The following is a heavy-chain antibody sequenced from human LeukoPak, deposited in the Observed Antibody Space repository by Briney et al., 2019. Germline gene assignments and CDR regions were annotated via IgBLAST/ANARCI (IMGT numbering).Heavy chain of an antibody. J-gene: IGHJ3*02. CDR3: ATTTSGGDAFDI. Sequence: PSETLSLTCTVSGDSISSYYWSWIRQPPGKGLEWIGYIYYSGSTNYNPSLKSRVTISVDTSKNQFSLKLSSVTAADTAVYYCATTTSGGDAFDIWGQGTMVTVSS. V-gene: IGHV4-59*01. D-gene: IGHD1-26*01. CDR2: IYYSGST. CDR1: GDSISSYY.